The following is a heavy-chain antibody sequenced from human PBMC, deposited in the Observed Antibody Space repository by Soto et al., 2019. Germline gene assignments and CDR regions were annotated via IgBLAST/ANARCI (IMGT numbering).Heavy chain of an antibody. CDR3: ARVPPDTAMVHYFDY. D-gene: IGHD5-18*01. CDR1: GYTFTSYG. J-gene: IGHJ4*02. Sequence: VASVKVSCKASGYTFTSYGISWVRQAPGQGLEWMGWISAYNGNTNYAQKLQGRVTMTTDTSTSTAYMELRSLRSDDTAVYYCARVPPDTAMVHYFDYWGQGTPVTVSS. V-gene: IGHV1-18*01. CDR2: ISAYNGNT.